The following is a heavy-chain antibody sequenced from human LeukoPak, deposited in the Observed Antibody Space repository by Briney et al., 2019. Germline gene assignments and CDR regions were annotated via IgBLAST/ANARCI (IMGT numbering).Heavy chain of an antibody. CDR2: IKQDGSEK. V-gene: IGHV3-7*01. J-gene: IGHJ4*02. D-gene: IGHD3-22*01. CDR3: ARVGYITYYYDSSGYYPYYFDY. Sequence: SGGSLRLSCAASGFTFSSYWMSWVRRAPGKGLEWVANIKQDGSEKYYVDSVKGRFTISRDNAKNSLYLQMNSLRAEDTAVYYCARVGYITYYYDSSGYYPYYFDYWGQGTLVTVSS. CDR1: GFTFSSYW.